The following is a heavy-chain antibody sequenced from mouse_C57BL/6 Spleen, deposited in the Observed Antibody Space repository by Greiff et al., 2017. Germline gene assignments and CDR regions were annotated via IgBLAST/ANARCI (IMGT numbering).Heavy chain of an antibody. D-gene: IGHD2-4*01. CDR3: ARHYDYGGRGYAMDY. CDR2: INPSNGGT. CDR1: GYTFTSSW. V-gene: IGHV1-53*01. J-gene: IGHJ4*01. Sequence: QVQLQQPGTELVKPGASVKLSCTASGYTFTSSWMHWVKQRPGPGLEWIGNINPSNGGTNYNEKFKSKATLTVDKTSSTAYMQLSSLTSEDSEVYYCARHYDYGGRGYAMDYWGQGTSVTVSS.